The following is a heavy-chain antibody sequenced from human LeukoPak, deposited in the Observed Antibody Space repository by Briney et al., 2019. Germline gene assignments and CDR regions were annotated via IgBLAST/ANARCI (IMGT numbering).Heavy chain of an antibody. V-gene: IGHV1-18*01. D-gene: IGHD1-1*01. CDR2: ISAHSGNT. Sequence: GASVKASCKTSGYTLSTYGITWVRQAPGQGFQWMGWISAHSGNTKYAENFQGRISLTTDTSATTAYMELRSLTSDDTAVYYCARDLSSGGWTLEFDYWGQGSLVTVAS. CDR3: ARDLSSGGWTLEFDY. J-gene: IGHJ4*02. CDR1: GYTLSTYG.